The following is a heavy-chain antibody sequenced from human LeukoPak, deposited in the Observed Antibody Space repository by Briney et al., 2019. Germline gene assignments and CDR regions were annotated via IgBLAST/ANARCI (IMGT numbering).Heavy chain of an antibody. CDR2: ISGSGDKT. V-gene: IGHV3-23*01. D-gene: IGHD2-15*01. J-gene: IGHJ6*03. CDR1: GFTFSDYA. CDR3: AKDTSAWWYHRAYMNV. Sequence: GGTLRLSCAASGFTFSDYAMRWVRQAPGGGPELVSAISGSGDKTFHADSVKGRFTTSRDNSKNTLSLQMSSLRVEDSAVYFCAKDTSAWWYHRAYMNVWGTGTTVTVSS.